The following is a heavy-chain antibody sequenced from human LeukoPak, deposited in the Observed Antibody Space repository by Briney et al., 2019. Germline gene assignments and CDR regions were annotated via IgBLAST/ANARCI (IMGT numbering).Heavy chain of an antibody. CDR3: TRDIAVLWFGEFPYYFDY. CDR1: GFTFSSYA. Sequence: PGGSLRLSCAASGFTFSSYAMSWVRQAPGKGLEWVGFIRSKAYGGTTEYAASVKGRFTISRDDSKSIAYLQMNSLKTEDTAVYYCTRDIAVLWFGEFPYYFDYWGQGTLVTVSS. D-gene: IGHD3-10*01. V-gene: IGHV3-49*04. J-gene: IGHJ4*02. CDR2: IRSKAYGGTT.